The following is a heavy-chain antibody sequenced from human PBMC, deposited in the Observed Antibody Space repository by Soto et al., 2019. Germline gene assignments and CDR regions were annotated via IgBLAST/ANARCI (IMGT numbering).Heavy chain of an antibody. J-gene: IGHJ3*01. CDR1: GYSFDSYA. Sequence: QVQLVQSGATQEKPGASVKVSCEAFGYSFDSYAYSWVRQAPGQGLEWMGRIGSGDPNYAQKLQGRVTMTTDTSTNTAYMELRSLRSDDTALYYCARENDPYGFDLWGQGTIVTVSS. V-gene: IGHV1-18*01. CDR3: ARENDPYGFDL. CDR2: IGSGDP.